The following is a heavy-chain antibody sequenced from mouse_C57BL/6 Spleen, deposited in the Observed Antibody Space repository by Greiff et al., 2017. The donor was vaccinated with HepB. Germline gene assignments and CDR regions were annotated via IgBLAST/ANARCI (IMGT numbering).Heavy chain of an antibody. Sequence: EVKLVESGGGLVKPGGSLKLSCAASGFTFSSYAMSWVRQTPEKRLEWVATISDGGSYTYYPDNVKGRFTISRDTAKNNLYLQMSHLKSEDTAMYYCARDDRWGFDYWGQGTTLTVSS. J-gene: IGHJ2*01. CDR3: ARDDRWGFDY. V-gene: IGHV5-4*01. CDR1: GFTFSSYA. D-gene: IGHD2-3*01. CDR2: ISDGGSYT.